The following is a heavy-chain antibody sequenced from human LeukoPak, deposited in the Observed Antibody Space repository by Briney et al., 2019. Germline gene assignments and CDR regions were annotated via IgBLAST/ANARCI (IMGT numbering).Heavy chain of an antibody. V-gene: IGHV3-30*18. CDR3: AKRGYYYDSSGYYSRTYFDY. J-gene: IGHJ4*02. CDR2: ISYDGSNK. CDR1: GFTFSSYG. D-gene: IGHD3-22*01. Sequence: PGRSLRLSCVVSGFTFSSYGMHCVRQAPGKGLEWVAVISYDGSNKYYADSVKGRFTISRDNSKNTLYLQMNSLRAEDTAVYYCAKRGYYYDSSGYYSRTYFDYWGQGTLVTVSS.